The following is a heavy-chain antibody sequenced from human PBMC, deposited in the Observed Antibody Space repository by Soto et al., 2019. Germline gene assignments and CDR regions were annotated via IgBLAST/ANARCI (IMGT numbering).Heavy chain of an antibody. V-gene: IGHV4-31*03. J-gene: IGHJ5*02. CDR2: IYYIGST. CDR1: GGSISSGGYY. CDR3: ARSVFP. Sequence: QVQLQESGPGLVKPSQTLSLTCTVSGGSISSGGYYWNWIRQHPGKGLEWIGYIYYIGSTYYNPPLKSRVTISLDTSKNQFSVRLSSVTAADTAVYYCARSVFPWGQGTLVTVSS.